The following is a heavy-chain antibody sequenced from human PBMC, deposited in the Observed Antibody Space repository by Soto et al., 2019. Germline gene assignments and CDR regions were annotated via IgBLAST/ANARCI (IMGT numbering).Heavy chain of an antibody. V-gene: IGHV4-59*01. D-gene: IGHD6-6*01. J-gene: IGHJ4*02. CDR2: IYYSGST. CDR1: GGSISSYY. CDR3: ASYRIAARLGPFDY. Sequence: QVQLQASGPGLVKPSETLSLTCTVSGGSISSYYWSWIRQPPGKGLEWIGYIYYSGSTNYNPSHMSRVTITVDTSKSQFSLKLSSVTAADTAVYYCASYRIAARLGPFDYWCQGTLVTVSS.